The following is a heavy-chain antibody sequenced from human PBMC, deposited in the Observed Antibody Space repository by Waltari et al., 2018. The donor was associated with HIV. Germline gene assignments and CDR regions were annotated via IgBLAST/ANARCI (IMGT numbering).Heavy chain of an antibody. CDR3: ARAVGYDYVWGSYADF. Sequence: QVQLHQWGAGLLKPSETLSLTCAVYNDDGPSFSDYWWSFRDYYWTWMRQSPVKGLEWIGEVDHTGSTNYNGDFRGRVSVSVDTSKKQFSLRLSSVSDADTAVYFCARAVGYDYVWGSYADFWAQGTQVTVSS. CDR2: VDHTGST. J-gene: IGHJ4*02. V-gene: IGHV4-34*01. CDR1: NDDGPSFSDYWWSFRDYY. D-gene: IGHD3-16*01.